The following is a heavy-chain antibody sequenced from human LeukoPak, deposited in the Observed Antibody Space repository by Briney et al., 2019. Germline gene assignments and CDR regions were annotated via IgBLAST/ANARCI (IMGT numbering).Heavy chain of an antibody. CDR2: IYTSGST. CDR3: ARERTYCGGDCYGWFDP. Sequence: SETLSLTCTVSGGSISSGSYYWSWIRQPVGKGLEWIGRIYTSGSTNYNPSLKSRVTISVDTSKNQFSLKLSSVTAADTAVYYCARERTYCGGDCYGWFDPWGQGTLVTVSS. J-gene: IGHJ5*02. CDR1: GGSISSGSYY. D-gene: IGHD2-21*02. V-gene: IGHV4-61*02.